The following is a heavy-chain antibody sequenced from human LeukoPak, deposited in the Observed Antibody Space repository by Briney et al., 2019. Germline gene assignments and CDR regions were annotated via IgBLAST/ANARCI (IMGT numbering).Heavy chain of an antibody. V-gene: IGHV3-30*18. CDR1: GSTFSSYG. J-gene: IGHJ4*02. CDR3: AKEALLWFGEYYSYYFDY. CDR2: ISYDGSNK. Sequence: GGSLRLSCAASGSTFSSYGMHWVRQAPGKGLEWVAVISYDGSNKYYADSVKGRFTISRDNSKNTLYLQMNSLRAEDTAVYYCAKEALLWFGEYYSYYFDYWGQGTLVTVSS. D-gene: IGHD3-10*01.